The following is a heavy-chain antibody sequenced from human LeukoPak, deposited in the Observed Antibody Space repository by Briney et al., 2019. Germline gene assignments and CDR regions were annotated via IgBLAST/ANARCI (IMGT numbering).Heavy chain of an antibody. CDR3: ARAYYDFWSGSGPTDY. CDR2: INTNTGNP. D-gene: IGHD3-3*01. Sequence: ASVKVSCKASGYTFTSYGISWVRQAPGQGLEWMGWINTNTGNPTYAQGFTGRFVFSLDTSVSTAYLQISSLKAEDTAVYYCARAYYDFWSGSGPTDYWGQGTLVTVSS. V-gene: IGHV7-4-1*02. CDR1: GYTFTSYG. J-gene: IGHJ4*02.